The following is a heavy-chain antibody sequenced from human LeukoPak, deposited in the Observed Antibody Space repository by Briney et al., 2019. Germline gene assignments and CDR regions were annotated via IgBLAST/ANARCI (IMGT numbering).Heavy chain of an antibody. CDR3: ARPRYYDFWSGYYGFAFDI. J-gene: IGHJ3*02. D-gene: IGHD3-3*01. CDR2: IYYSGST. V-gene: IGHV4-59*12. CDR1: GESISGFY. Sequence: SETLSLTCTVSGESISGFYWTWIRQPPGKGLEWIGYIYYSGSTNYNPSLKSRVTISVDTSKNQFSLKLSSVTAADTAVYYCARPRYYDFWSGYYGFAFDIWGQGTMVTVSS.